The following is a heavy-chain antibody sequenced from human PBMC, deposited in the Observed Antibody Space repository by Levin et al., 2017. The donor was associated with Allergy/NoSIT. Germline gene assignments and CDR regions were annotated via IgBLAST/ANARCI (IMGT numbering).Heavy chain of an antibody. CDR2: ITGGGFNT. V-gene: IGHV3-23*01. J-gene: IGHJ3*01. CDR3: AKKQAGTSGFSFDV. CDR1: GFTFSDYA. Sequence: TGGSLRLSCAASGFTFSDYAMTWVRQAPGKGLEWVSVITGGGFNTYYGDSVKGRFTVSRDNSKNTLYLELNSLRAEDTAVYYCAKKQAGTSGFSFDVWGQGTMVTVSS. D-gene: IGHD6-19*01.